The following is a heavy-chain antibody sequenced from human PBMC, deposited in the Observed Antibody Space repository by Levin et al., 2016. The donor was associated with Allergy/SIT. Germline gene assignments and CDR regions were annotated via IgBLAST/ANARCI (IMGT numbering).Heavy chain of an antibody. D-gene: IGHD3-22*01. V-gene: IGHV3-48*03. CDR3: ARDIYFDSSDYYYVSFDI. CDR2: ISTSGTTV. J-gene: IGHJ3*02. CDR1: GFTFSNYE. Sequence: GGSLRLSCAASGFTFSNYEISWVRQAPGKGLEWVSYISTSGTTVYYADSVKGRFTISRDNAKNSLFLQMNSLRAEDTAVYYCARDIYFDSSDYYYVSFDIWGQGTMVTVSS.